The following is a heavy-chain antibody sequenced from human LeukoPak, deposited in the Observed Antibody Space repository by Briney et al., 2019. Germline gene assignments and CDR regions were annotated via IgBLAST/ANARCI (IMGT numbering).Heavy chain of an antibody. Sequence: SVKVSCKASGGTFSTYAISWVRQAPGQGLEWMGRIIPIFGTANYAQKFQGRVTITTDESTSTAYMELSSLRSEDTAVYYCARDVGVVVPAAMRGYNWFDPWGQGTLVTVSS. V-gene: IGHV1-69*05. CDR2: IIPIFGTA. D-gene: IGHD2-2*01. J-gene: IGHJ5*02. CDR3: ARDVGVVVPAAMRGYNWFDP. CDR1: GGTFSTYA.